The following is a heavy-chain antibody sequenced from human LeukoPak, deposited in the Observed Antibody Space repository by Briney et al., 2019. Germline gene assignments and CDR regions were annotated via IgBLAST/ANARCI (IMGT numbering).Heavy chain of an antibody. CDR1: GLTFSGFE. J-gene: IGHJ4*02. D-gene: IGHD3-3*01. CDR3: ARRFGD. Sequence: GGSLRLSCVGSGLTFSGFELNWVRQAPGKGLEWVSYIKDDGSLKTYADSVKGRFTISRDNARNSLYLQMNSLRVEDTAIYYCARRFGDWGQGTLVTVSS. V-gene: IGHV3-48*03. CDR2: IKDDGSLK.